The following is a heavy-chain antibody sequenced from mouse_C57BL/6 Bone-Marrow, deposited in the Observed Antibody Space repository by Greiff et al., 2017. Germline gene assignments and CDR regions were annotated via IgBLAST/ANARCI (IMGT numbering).Heavy chain of an antibody. V-gene: IGHV5-12*01. Sequence: EVKVVESGGGLVQPGGSLKLSCAASGFTFSDYYMYWVRQTPEKRLEWVAYISNGGGSTYYPDTVKGQFTSSRDNAKNTLYLQMSRLKSEDTAMYYCARLTWFAYWGQGTLVTVSA. CDR1: GFTFSDYY. CDR3: ARLTWFAY. CDR2: ISNGGGST. J-gene: IGHJ3*01.